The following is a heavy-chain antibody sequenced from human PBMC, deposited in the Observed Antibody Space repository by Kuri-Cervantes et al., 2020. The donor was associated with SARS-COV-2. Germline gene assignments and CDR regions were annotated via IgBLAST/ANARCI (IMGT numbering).Heavy chain of an antibody. D-gene: IGHD4-11*01. CDR2: ISYDGSNK. CDR3: AKGGSWDYSNYEIYYYGMDV. Sequence: GESLKISCAASGFTFSSYGMHWVRQAPGKGLEWVAVISYDGSNKYYADSVKGRFTISRDNSKHTLYLQMNSLRAEDTAVYYCAKGGSWDYSNYEIYYYGMDVWGQGTTVTVSS. CDR1: GFTFSSYG. V-gene: IGHV3-30*18. J-gene: IGHJ6*02.